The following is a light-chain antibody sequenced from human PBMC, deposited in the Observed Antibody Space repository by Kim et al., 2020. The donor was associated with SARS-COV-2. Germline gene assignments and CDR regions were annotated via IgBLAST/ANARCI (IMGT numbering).Light chain of an antibody. V-gene: IGLV1-44*01. Sequence: KVTISCSGSRSNIGSNTVNWYQQLQGTAPKLHIYSNNQRPSGVPDRFSGSKSGTSASLAISGLQSEDEADYYCAAWDDSLNGPVVFGGGTQLTVL. J-gene: IGLJ2*01. CDR3: AAWDDSLNGPVV. CDR2: SNN. CDR1: RSNIGSNT.